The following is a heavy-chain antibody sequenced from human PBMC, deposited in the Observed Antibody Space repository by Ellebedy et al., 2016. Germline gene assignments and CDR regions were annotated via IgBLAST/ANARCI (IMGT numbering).Heavy chain of an antibody. Sequence: GESLKISXVASAFTFSSYWMSWVRQAPGKGLEWVANIKQDGSDTYYVDSVKGRFTISRDNAKNSLYLQMNSLRAEDTAVYYCARVAAGDTAMVITYWGQGTLVTVSS. CDR3: ARVAAGDTAMVITY. D-gene: IGHD5-18*01. CDR2: IKQDGSDT. J-gene: IGHJ4*02. V-gene: IGHV3-7*02. CDR1: AFTFSSYW.